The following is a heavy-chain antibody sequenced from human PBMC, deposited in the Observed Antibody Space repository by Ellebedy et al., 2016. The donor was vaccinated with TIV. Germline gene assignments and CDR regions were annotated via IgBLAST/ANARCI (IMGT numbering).Heavy chain of an antibody. CDR1: GFTFSSFA. V-gene: IGHV3-23*01. Sequence: GESLKISCSASGFTFSSFAMSWVRQAPGKGLEWVSSISNSGGSTYYADSVKGQFTIPRDNSKHTLYLQMNSLRAEDTALYYCSSDPGGVGPAFDIWGQGTMVIVSS. CDR2: ISNSGGST. D-gene: IGHD3-16*01. J-gene: IGHJ3*02. CDR3: SSDPGGVGPAFDI.